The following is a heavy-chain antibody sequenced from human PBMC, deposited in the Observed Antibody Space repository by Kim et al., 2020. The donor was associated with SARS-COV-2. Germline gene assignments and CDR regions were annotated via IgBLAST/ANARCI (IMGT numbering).Heavy chain of an antibody. CDR2: IYHSGST. CDR3: AINRRQSGYYYGSGSYYKRGDRYYYGMDV. J-gene: IGHJ6*02. CDR1: GGSISSSNW. Sequence: SETLSLTCAVSGGSISSSNWWSWVRQPPGKGLEWIGEIYHSGSTNYNPSLKSRVTISVDKSKNQFSLKLSSVTAADTAVYYCAINRRQSGYYYGSGSYYKRGDRYYYGMDVWGQGTTVTVSS. V-gene: IGHV4-4*02. D-gene: IGHD3-10*01.